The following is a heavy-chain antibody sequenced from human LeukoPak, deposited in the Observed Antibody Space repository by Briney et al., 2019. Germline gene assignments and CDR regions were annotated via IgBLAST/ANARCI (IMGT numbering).Heavy chain of an antibody. D-gene: IGHD3-10*02. V-gene: IGHV3-23*01. CDR2: FSGSGGST. CDR3: AELGITMIGGV. J-gene: IGHJ6*04. CDR1: GFTFSSYA. Sequence: GGSLRLSCAASGFTFSSYAMSWVRQAPGKGLECISGFSGSGGSTYYADSVKGRFTISRDNAKNSLYLQMNSLRAEDTAVYYCAELGITMIGGVWGKGTTVTISS.